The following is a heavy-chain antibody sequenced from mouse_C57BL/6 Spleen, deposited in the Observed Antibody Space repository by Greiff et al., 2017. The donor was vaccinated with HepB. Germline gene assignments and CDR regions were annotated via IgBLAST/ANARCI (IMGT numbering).Heavy chain of an antibody. V-gene: IGHV5-9-1*02. CDR3: TREGPSTTVVFDY. Sequence: EVKLVESGEGLVKPGGSLKLSCAASGFTFSSYAMSWVRQTPEKRLEWVAYISSGGDYIYYADTVKGRFTISRDNARNTLYLQMSSLKSEDTAMYYCTREGPSTTVVFDYWGQGTTLTVSS. J-gene: IGHJ2*01. CDR1: GFTFSSYA. D-gene: IGHD1-1*01. CDR2: ISSGGDYI.